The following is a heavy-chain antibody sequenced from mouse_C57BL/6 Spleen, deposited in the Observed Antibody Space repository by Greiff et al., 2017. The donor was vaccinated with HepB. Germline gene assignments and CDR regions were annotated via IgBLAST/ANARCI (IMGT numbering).Heavy chain of an antibody. CDR1: GYSITSGYY. CDR3: AREPYYYGSSWYFDV. CDR2: ISYDGSN. Sequence: EVQLQQSGPGLVKPSQSLSLTCSVTGYSITSGYYWNWIRQFPGNKLEWMGYISYDGSNNYNPSLKNRISITRDTSKNQFFLKLNSVTTEDTATYYCAREPYYYGSSWYFDVWGTGTTVTVSS. D-gene: IGHD1-1*01. V-gene: IGHV3-6*01. J-gene: IGHJ1*03.